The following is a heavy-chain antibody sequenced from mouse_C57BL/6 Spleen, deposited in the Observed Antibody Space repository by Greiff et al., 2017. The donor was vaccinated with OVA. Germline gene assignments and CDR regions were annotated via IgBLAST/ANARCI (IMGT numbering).Heavy chain of an antibody. J-gene: IGHJ2*01. Sequence: DVQLQESGAELVKPGASVKLSCPASGFNIKDYYMHWVKQRTEQGLEWIGRIDPADGETKYAPKFQGKATITADTSSNTAYMQLSSLTSENTAVYSVARGGRGYTYCFDYWGQGTTLTVSS. CDR2: IDPADGET. CDR1: GFNIKDYY. D-gene: IGHD2-2*01. V-gene: IGHV14-2*01. CDR3: ARGGRGYTYCFDY.